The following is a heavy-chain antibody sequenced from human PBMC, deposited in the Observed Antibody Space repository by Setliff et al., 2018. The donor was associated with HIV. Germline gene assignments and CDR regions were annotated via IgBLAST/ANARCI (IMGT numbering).Heavy chain of an antibody. CDR3: ARGKGVGGVVITGGLDV. D-gene: IGHD3-10*01. Sequence: ASVKVSCKASGHTFTNVDIHWLRRATGQDLEWMGWMNPNTGVSGYALKFQARVTMTRDTSISTAYMELSSLTSEDTAVYYCARGKGVGGVVITGGLDVWGKGTTVTVSS. CDR1: GHTFTNVD. J-gene: IGHJ6*04. V-gene: IGHV1-8*01. CDR2: MNPNTGVS.